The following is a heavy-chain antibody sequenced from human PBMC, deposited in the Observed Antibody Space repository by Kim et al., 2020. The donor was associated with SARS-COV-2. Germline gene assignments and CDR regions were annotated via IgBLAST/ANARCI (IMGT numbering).Heavy chain of an antibody. J-gene: IGHJ6*02. D-gene: IGHD7-27*01. V-gene: IGHV4-34*01. Sequence: YNPSVRVRVTITVDTSMSQFCLKRSSVAAADTAVYYCARGWGDTNYGMDVWGQGTTVTVSS. CDR3: ARGWGDTNYGMDV.